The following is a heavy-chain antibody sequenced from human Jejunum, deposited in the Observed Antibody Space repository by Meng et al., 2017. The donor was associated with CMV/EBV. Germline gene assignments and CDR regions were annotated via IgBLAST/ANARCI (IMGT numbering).Heavy chain of an antibody. CDR1: GFTFTCYA. V-gene: IGHV3-30*04. CDR2: ISADGGLK. Sequence: AYGFTFTCYAMQWVRQAPGKGLEWVAVISADGGLKYYADSVKGRFTVSRDNSKNTLYLQMNTLTTEDTAVYYCARDSWDLPELFDYWGQGTLVTVSS. CDR3: ARDSWDLPELFDY. D-gene: IGHD1-26*01. J-gene: IGHJ4*02.